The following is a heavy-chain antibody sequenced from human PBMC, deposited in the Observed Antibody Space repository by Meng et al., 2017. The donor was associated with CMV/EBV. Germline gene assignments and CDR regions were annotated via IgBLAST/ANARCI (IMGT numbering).Heavy chain of an antibody. Sequence: GSLRLSCTVSGGSISSYYWSWIRQPPGKGLEWIVYIYYSGSTNYNPSLKSRVTISVDTSKNQFSLKLSSVTAADTAVYYCASEIGLRWKLFDYWGQGTLVTVSS. CDR3: ASEIGLRWKLFDY. D-gene: IGHD4-23*01. J-gene: IGHJ4*02. CDR2: IYYSGST. CDR1: GGSISSYY. V-gene: IGHV4-59*01.